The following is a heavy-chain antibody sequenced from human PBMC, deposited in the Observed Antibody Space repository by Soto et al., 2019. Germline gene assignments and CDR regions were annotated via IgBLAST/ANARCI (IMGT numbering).Heavy chain of an antibody. V-gene: IGHV3-33*01. CDR1: RFTFSSYG. D-gene: IGHD2-2*01. CDR2: IWYDGSNK. Sequence: QVQLLESGGGVVQPGRSLRLSCAASRFTFSSYGMHWVRQAPGKGLEWVAVIWYDGSNKYYADSVKGRFTISRDNSKNTLYLQVNSLRSEDTAVYYCAREGYCIGSRCDYYGMEGCGQGTTFTVSS. CDR3: AREGYCIGSRCDYYGMEG. J-gene: IGHJ6*02.